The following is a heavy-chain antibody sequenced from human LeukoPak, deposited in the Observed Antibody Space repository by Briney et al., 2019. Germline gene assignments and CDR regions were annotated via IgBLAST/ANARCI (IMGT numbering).Heavy chain of an antibody. Sequence: GGSLRLSCAASGFTFSSYAMHWVRQAPGKGLEWVAVISYDGSNKYYADSVKGRFTISRDNSKNTLYLQMNGLRAEDTAVYYCARDLSGYLDYWGQGTLVTVSS. CDR3: ARDLSGYLDY. CDR1: GFTFSSYA. D-gene: IGHD2-15*01. V-gene: IGHV3-30*04. J-gene: IGHJ4*02. CDR2: ISYDGSNK.